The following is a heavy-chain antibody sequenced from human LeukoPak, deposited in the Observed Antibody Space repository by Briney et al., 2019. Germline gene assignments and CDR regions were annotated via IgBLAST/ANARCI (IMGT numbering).Heavy chain of an antibody. V-gene: IGHV4-34*01. CDR1: GGSFSGYY. J-gene: IGHJ4*02. CDR3: ARGKQWLAY. CDR2: INHSGST. Sequence: PSETLSLTCAVYGGSFSGYYWSWLRQPPGKGLEWIGEINHSGSTNYNPSLKSRVTISVDTSKNQFSLKLSSVAAGDTAVYYCARGKQWLAYWGQGTLVTVSS. D-gene: IGHD6-19*01.